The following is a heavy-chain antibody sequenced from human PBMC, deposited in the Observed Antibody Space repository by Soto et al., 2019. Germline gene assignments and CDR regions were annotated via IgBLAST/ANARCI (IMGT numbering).Heavy chain of an antibody. D-gene: IGHD6-19*01. CDR1: GFTFSSYA. V-gene: IGHV3-23*01. Sequence: GGSLRLSCAASGFTFSSYAMSWVRQAPGKGLEWVSAISGSGGSTYYADSVKGRFTISRDNSKNKLYLQMNSLRAEDTAVYYCAKQGGYSSCWDRSYYYGMDVWGQGTTVTVSS. J-gene: IGHJ6*02. CDR3: AKQGGYSSCWDRSYYYGMDV. CDR2: ISGSGGST.